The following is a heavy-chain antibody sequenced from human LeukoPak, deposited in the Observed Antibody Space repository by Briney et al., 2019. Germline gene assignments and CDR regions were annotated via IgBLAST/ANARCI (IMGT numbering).Heavy chain of an antibody. CDR3: ARADILTGYYGGSWYYFDY. D-gene: IGHD3-9*01. V-gene: IGHV4-59*01. CDR2: IYYSGST. CDR1: GGSISSYY. J-gene: IGHJ4*02. Sequence: SETLSLTCTVSGGSISSYYSSWIRQPPGKGLEWIGYIYYSGSTNYNPSLKSRVTISVDTSKNQFSLKLSSVTAADTAVYYCARADILTGYYGGSWYYFDYWGQGTLVTVSS.